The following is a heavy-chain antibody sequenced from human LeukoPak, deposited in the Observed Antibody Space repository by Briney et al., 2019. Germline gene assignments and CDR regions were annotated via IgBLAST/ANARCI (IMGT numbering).Heavy chain of an antibody. D-gene: IGHD3-16*01. CDR1: GFTFSSYE. J-gene: IGHJ3*02. V-gene: IGHV3-48*03. CDR2: IRSSGSTI. Sequence: GGSLRLSCAASGFTFSSYEMNWVGQGPGKGLEWVSYIRSSGSTIYYADSVKGRFTISRDNAKNSLYLQMNSLRAEDTAVYYCARDWVHAFDIWGQGTMVTVSS. CDR3: ARDWVHAFDI.